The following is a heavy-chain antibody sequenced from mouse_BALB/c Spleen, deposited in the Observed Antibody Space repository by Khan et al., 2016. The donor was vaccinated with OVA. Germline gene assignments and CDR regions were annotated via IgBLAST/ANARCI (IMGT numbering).Heavy chain of an antibody. CDR1: GDSITSGY. Sequence: EVQLQESGPSLVKPSQTLPLTCSVTGDSITSGYWNWIRQFPGNKLEYMGYIIYTGYTYYNPSLKSRISITRHTSKNQYYLQLSSVTDEDTATYYCARSTYRYAFVYWGQGTLVTVAA. CDR2: IIYTGYT. J-gene: IGHJ3*01. CDR3: ARSTYRYAFVY. D-gene: IGHD2-12*01. V-gene: IGHV3-8*02.